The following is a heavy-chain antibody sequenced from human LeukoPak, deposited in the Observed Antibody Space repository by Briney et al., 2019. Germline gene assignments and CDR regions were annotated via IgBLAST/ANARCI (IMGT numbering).Heavy chain of an antibody. J-gene: IGHJ3*02. Sequence: GGSLRLSCKGSGYRFTSYWIGWARQMPGKGLEWMGFIYPGDSDTRYSPSFQGQVTISADKSMSTAYLQWSSLKASDTAMYYCARRRGRYSGDAFDIWGQGTMVTVSS. CDR2: IYPGDSDT. CDR1: GYRFTSYW. V-gene: IGHV5-51*01. CDR3: ARRRGRYSGDAFDI. D-gene: IGHD1-26*01.